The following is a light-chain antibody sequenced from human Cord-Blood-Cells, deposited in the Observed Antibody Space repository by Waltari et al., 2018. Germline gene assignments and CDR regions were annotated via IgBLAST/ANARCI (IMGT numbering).Light chain of an antibody. V-gene: IGLV1-36*01. CDR3: AAWDDSLNAWV. J-gene: IGLJ3*02. Sequence: QSVLTQPPSVSEAPRQRVTISCSGSRSNIGNNAVPWYQQLPGKAPKLRIHYDDLLPSGVSDRFSGSKSGTSASLAISGLQSEDEADYYCAAWDDSLNAWVFGGGTKLTVL. CDR1: RSNIGNNA. CDR2: YDD.